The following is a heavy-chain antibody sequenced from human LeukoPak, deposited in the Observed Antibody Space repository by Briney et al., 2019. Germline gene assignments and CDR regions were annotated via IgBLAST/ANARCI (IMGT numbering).Heavy chain of an antibody. Sequence: GGSLRLSCAASGFTFSSYWMHWVRQAPGKGLVWVSRINSDGSSTSYADSVKGRFTISRDNAKNSLYLQMNSLRAEDTAVYYCARHAAAGKREHFDYWGQGNLVTVSS. CDR3: ARHAAAGKREHFDY. J-gene: IGHJ4*02. V-gene: IGHV3-74*01. D-gene: IGHD6-13*01. CDR1: GFTFSSYW. CDR2: INSDGSST.